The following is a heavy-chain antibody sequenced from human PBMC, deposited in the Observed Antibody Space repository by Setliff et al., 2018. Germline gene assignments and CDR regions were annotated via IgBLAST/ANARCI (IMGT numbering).Heavy chain of an antibody. V-gene: IGHV1-69*10. Sequence: SVKVSCKASGGSFRTSSISWVRQAPGQGLEWMGGNIPILNKPNYAQSFQGRVAITADKSTTTSYMELSGLRSEDTALYFCATDLKFTRFCFGSNCYSGAFEMWGKGTMVT. CDR1: GGSFRTSS. J-gene: IGHJ3*02. CDR3: ATDLKFTRFCFGSNCYSGAFEM. CDR2: NIPILNKP. D-gene: IGHD2-21*02.